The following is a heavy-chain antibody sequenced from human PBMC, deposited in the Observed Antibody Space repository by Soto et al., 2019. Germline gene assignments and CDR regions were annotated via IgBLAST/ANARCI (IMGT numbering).Heavy chain of an antibody. Sequence: QVQLQESGPGLVKPSQTLSLTCTVSGGSFRSGDYCWTWIRQHPGKGLEWIGYIYYSGSTYYNPSLKSRVTISVETSKSQFSLTLGSVTAADTAXXYCARDSRATPYYGMDVWGQGTTVTVSS. V-gene: IGHV4-31*03. CDR2: IYYSGST. CDR1: GGSFRSGDYC. J-gene: IGHJ6*02. CDR3: ARDSRATPYYGMDV.